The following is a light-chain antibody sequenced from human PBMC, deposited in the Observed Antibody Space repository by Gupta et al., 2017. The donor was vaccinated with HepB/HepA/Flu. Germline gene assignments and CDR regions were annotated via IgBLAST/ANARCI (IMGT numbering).Light chain of an antibody. J-gene: IGKJ2*01. V-gene: IGKV4-1*01. CDR2: WAS. CDR1: QSVLYSSNNKNY. Sequence: DIVMTQSPDSLPVSLGGRATINCKSSQSVLYSSNNKNYLAWYQQKPGQPPKLLIYWASTRESGVPDRFSGSGSGTDFTLTISSLQAEDVAVYYCQQYYSTPYTFGQGTKLEIK. CDR3: QQYYSTPYT.